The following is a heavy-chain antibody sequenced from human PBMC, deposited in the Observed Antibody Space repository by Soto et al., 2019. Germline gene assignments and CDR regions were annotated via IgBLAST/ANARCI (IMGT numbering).Heavy chain of an antibody. D-gene: IGHD3-10*01. CDR2: IDWDDDK. CDR1: GFSRSTSGMC. V-gene: IGHV2-70*01. CDR3: ARTSVVRGLSYNYYYYGMDV. Sequence: SGPTLVNPTQTLALTCTFSGFSRSTSGMCVTWIRQPPGKALEWLALIDWDDDKYYSTSLKTRLTISKDTSKNQVVLTMTNMDPVDTATYYCARTSVVRGLSYNYYYYGMDVWGQGTTVTVSS. J-gene: IGHJ6*02.